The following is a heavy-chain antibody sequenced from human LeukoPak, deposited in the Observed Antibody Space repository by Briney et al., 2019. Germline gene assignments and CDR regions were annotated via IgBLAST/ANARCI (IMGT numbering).Heavy chain of an antibody. CDR2: IYVTGST. J-gene: IGHJ5*02. CDR1: GGSIGTYY. V-gene: IGHV4-59*12. D-gene: IGHD2-2*01. CDR3: ARGLPYCSSTSCPPGNWFDP. Sequence: SETLSLTCTVSGGSIGTYYWSWIRQSPGKGLEWIGYIYVTGSTRYNPYLQSRVTISVDTSRNQFFLKMSSVTAADTAVYYCARGLPYCSSTSCPPGNWFDPWGQGTLVTVSS.